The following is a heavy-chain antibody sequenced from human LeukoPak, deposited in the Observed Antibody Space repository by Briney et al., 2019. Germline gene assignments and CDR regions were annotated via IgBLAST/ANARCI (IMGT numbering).Heavy chain of an antibody. Sequence: SETKSLTCTVSGGSISSYYWSWLRQPPGKGLEWIGYIYYSGSTNYNPSLKSRVTISVDTSKNQFSLKLSSVTAADTAVYYCAHLDEQLAFDPWGQGTLVTVSS. CDR1: GGSISSYY. J-gene: IGHJ5*02. CDR2: IYYSGST. D-gene: IGHD6-13*01. V-gene: IGHV4-59*01. CDR3: AHLDEQLAFDP.